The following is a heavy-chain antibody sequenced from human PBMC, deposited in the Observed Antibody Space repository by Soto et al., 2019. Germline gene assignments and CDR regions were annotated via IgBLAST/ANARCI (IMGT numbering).Heavy chain of an antibody. CDR1: GGSITSGNSYS. CDR3: ARAVSPYFGTWFDP. CDR2: ISQTGAT. D-gene: IGHD3-10*01. V-gene: IGHV4-30-2*01. J-gene: IGHJ5*02. Sequence: SETLSLTCAVSGGSITSGNSYSWAWIRQPPGRGLEWIGSISQTGATSYNPSLKSRVSVSLDKSKNQFSLRLSSVTAADMAVYYCARAVSPYFGTWFDPWGQGTLVTVS.